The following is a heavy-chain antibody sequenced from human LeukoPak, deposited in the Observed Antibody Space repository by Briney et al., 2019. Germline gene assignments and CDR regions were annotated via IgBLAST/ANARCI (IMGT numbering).Heavy chain of an antibody. CDR1: GGSISSHY. V-gene: IGHV4-59*11. D-gene: IGHD1-26*01. CDR3: ARALYGGSYYWFDY. CDR2: IYYSGST. J-gene: IGHJ4*02. Sequence: PSETLSLTCTVSGGSISSHYWSWIRQPPGKGLEWIGYIYYSGSTNYNPSLKSRVTISVDTSKNQFSLKLSSVTAADTAVYYCARALYGGSYYWFDYWGQGTLVTVSS.